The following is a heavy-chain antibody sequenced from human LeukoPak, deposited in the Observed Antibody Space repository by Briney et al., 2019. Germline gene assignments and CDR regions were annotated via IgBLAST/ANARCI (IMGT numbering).Heavy chain of an antibody. V-gene: IGHV4-61*02. J-gene: IGHJ4*02. D-gene: IGHD5-18*01. CDR2: IYTSGST. CDR1: GGSISSGSYY. Sequence: SQTLSLTCTVSGGSISSGSYYWSWIRQPAGKGLEWIGRIYTSGSTNYNPSLKSRVTISVDTSKNQFSLKLSSVTAADTAVYYCARGHLEYSYGSFDYWGQGTLVTVSS. CDR3: ARGHLEYSYGSFDY.